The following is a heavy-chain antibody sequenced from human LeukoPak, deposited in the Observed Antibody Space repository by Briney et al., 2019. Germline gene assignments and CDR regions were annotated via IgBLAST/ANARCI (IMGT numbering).Heavy chain of an antibody. CDR1: GYTFTSYD. Sequence: ASVKVSCKASGYTFTSYDINWVRQATGQGLEWMGWMNPNSGNTGYAQKFQGRVTMTRNTSISTAYMELSSLRSEDTAVYYCARDGTYYYDSSGYPTSPMDVWGKGTTVTVSS. CDR2: MNPNSGNT. V-gene: IGHV1-8*01. J-gene: IGHJ6*03. D-gene: IGHD3-22*01. CDR3: ARDGTYYYDSSGYPTSPMDV.